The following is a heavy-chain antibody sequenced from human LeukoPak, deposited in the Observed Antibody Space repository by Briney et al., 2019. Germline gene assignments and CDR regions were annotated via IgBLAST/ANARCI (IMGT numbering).Heavy chain of an antibody. CDR1: GFTFTNYN. D-gene: IGHD3-10*01. CDR3: ARYWPWFGPDY. J-gene: IGHJ4*02. CDR2: INPNSGGT. Sequence: ASVKVSCKASGFTFTNYNLHWVRQAPGQRLEWMGWINPNSGGTNYAQKFQGRVTMTRDTSISTAYMELSRLRSDDTAVYYCARYWPWFGPDYWGQGTLVTVSS. V-gene: IGHV1-2*02.